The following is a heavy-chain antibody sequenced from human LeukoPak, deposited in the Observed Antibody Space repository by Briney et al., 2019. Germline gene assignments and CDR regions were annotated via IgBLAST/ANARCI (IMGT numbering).Heavy chain of an antibody. V-gene: IGHV4-34*01. CDR3: ARRKYSGSYPTNFDY. CDR2: INHSGST. CDR1: GGSFSGYY. D-gene: IGHD1-26*01. Sequence: SETLSLTCAVYGGSFSGYYWSWIRQPPGKGLEWIGEINHSGSTNYNPSLKSRVTISVDTSKSQFSLKLSSMTAADTAVYYCARRKYSGSYPTNFDYWGQGTLVTVSS. J-gene: IGHJ4*02.